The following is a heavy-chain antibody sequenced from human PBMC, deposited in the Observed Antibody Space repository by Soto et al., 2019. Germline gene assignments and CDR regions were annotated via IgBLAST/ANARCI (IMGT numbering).Heavy chain of an antibody. Sequence: SETLSLTCTVSGGSISSSSYYWGWIRQPPGKGLEWIGSIYYSGSTYYNPSLKSRVTISVDTSKNQFSLKLSSVTAADTAVYYCARMITFGGVIAYWGQGTLVTVSS. J-gene: IGHJ4*02. CDR1: GGSISSSSYY. D-gene: IGHD3-16*02. CDR2: IYYSGST. V-gene: IGHV4-39*01. CDR3: ARMITFGGVIAY.